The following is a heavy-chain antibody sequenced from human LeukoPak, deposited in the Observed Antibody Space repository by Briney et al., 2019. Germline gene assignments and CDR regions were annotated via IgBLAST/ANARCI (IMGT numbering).Heavy chain of an antibody. Sequence: PSETLSLTCTVSGGSISSSSYYWGWIRQPPGKGLGWIGSIYYSGSTYYNPSLKSRVTISVDTSKNQFSLKLSSVTAADTAVYYCARLSGGYSSSTYYFDYWGQGTLVTVSS. CDR2: IYYSGST. CDR1: GGSISSSSYY. CDR3: ARLSGGYSSSTYYFDY. V-gene: IGHV4-39*01. D-gene: IGHD6-13*01. J-gene: IGHJ4*02.